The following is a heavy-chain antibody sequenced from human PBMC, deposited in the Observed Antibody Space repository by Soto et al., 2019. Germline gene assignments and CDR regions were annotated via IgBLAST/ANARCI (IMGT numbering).Heavy chain of an antibody. CDR1: GVTFSSYA. V-gene: IGHV1-69*13. J-gene: IGHJ4*02. CDR2: IIPIFGTA. D-gene: IGHD2-15*01. CDR3: ARDRDIPL. Sequence: SVKVSCKASGVTFSSYAISWVRQAPGQGLEWMGGIIPIFGTANYAQKFQGRVTTTADESTSTAYMELSSLRSEDTAVYYCARDRDIPLWGQGTLVTVSS.